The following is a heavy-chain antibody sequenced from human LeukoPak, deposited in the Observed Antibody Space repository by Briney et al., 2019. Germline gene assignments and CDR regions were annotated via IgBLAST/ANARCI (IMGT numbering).Heavy chain of an antibody. Sequence: GESLKISCKGSGYSFTSYWIGWVRQVPGKGLEWMGIIYPGDSDTRYSPSFQGQVTISADKSISTAYLQWSSLKASDTAMYYCAIQEYYDPHYFDYWGQGTLVTVSS. CDR1: GYSFTSYW. J-gene: IGHJ4*02. D-gene: IGHD3-22*01. V-gene: IGHV5-51*01. CDR3: AIQEYYDPHYFDY. CDR2: IYPGDSDT.